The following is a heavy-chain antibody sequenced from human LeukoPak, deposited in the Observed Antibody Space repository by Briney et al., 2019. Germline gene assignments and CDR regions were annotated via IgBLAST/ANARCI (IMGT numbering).Heavy chain of an antibody. Sequence: TLSLTSPVSGGSIRIYYWGWVRRPPGTGLEWIGYVYYSGSTNYNPSLKSRVTISVDTSKNQFSLKLSSVTAADTAVYYCAGRQEYYGSGSEFDYWGQGTLVTVSS. V-gene: IGHV4-59*01. D-gene: IGHD3-10*01. CDR3: AGRQEYYGSGSEFDY. CDR1: GGSIRIYY. CDR2: VYYSGST. J-gene: IGHJ4*02.